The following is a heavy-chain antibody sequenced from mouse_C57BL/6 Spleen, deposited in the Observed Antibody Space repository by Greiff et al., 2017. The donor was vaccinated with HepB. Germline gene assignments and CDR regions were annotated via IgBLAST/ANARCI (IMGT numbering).Heavy chain of an antibody. Sequence: EVQLQQSGAELVRPGASVKLSCTASGFNIKDDYMHWVKQRPEQGLEWIGWIDPENGDTEYASKFQGKATITADTSSNTAYLQLSSLTSEDTAVYYCTPTGSFAYWGQVTLVTVSA. CDR1: GFNIKDDY. CDR3: TPTGSFAY. V-gene: IGHV14-4*01. D-gene: IGHD2-10*01. J-gene: IGHJ3*01. CDR2: IDPENGDT.